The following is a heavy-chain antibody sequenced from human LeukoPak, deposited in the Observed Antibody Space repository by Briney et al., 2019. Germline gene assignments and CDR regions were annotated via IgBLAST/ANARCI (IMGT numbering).Heavy chain of an antibody. V-gene: IGHV4-34*01. CDR3: ARGRGARVVPAALYYFDY. D-gene: IGHD2-2*01. CDR2: INHSGST. Sequence: PSETLSLTCAVYGGSFSGYYWSWIRQPPGKGLDWIGEINHSGSTNYNPSLKSRVTISVDTSKNQFPLKLSSVTAADTAVYYCARGRGARVVPAALYYFDYWGQGTLVTVSS. J-gene: IGHJ4*02. CDR1: GGSFSGYY.